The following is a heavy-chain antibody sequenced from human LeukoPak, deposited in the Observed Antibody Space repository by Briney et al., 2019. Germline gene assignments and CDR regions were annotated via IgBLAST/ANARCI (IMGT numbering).Heavy chain of an antibody. Sequence: SETLSLTCAVYGGSFSGYYWSWIRQPPGKGLEWIGEINHSGSTNYNPSLKSQVTISVDTSKNQFSLKLSSVTAADTAVYYCARGRFVFGCDSSGYLLDYWGQGTLVTVSS. CDR3: ARGRFVFGCDSSGYLLDY. CDR1: GGSFSGYY. CDR2: INHSGST. J-gene: IGHJ4*02. V-gene: IGHV4-34*01. D-gene: IGHD3-22*01.